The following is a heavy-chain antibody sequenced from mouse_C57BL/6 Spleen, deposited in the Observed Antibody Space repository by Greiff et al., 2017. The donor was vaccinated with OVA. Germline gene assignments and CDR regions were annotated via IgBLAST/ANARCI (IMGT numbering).Heavy chain of an antibody. CDR3: ARSSGNYAWFAY. Sequence: VQLQQPGAELVKPGASVKMSCKASGYTFTSYWITWVKQRPGQGLEWIGDIYPGSGSTNYNEKFKSKATLTVDTSSSTAYMQLSSLTSEDSAVYYCARSSGNYAWFAYWGQGTLVTVSA. CDR2: IYPGSGST. D-gene: IGHD2-1*01. CDR1: GYTFTSYW. V-gene: IGHV1-55*01. J-gene: IGHJ3*01.